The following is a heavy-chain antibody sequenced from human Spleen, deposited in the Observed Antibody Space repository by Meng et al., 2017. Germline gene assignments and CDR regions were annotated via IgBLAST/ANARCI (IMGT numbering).Heavy chain of an antibody. J-gene: IGHJ4*02. V-gene: IGHV1-2*06. Sequence: QVQLVQSGAEVKKPGASVKVPCKASRSTFTGYFLHWVRQAPGQGLEWMGRIDPKTGGIKYAQRFQGRVTMTRDTSISTAYMELSGLRSDDTAVYFCARGGTVTTQYYFEYWDQGALVTVSS. CDR3: ARGGTVTTQYYFEY. CDR2: IDPKTGGI. CDR1: RSTFTGYF. D-gene: IGHD4-11*01.